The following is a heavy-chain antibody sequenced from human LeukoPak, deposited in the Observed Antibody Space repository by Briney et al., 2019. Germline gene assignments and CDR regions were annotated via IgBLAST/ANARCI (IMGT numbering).Heavy chain of an antibody. CDR2: IYSGGST. V-gene: IGHV3-66*01. J-gene: IGHJ3*02. CDR1: GFTVSSNY. Sequence: QAGGSLRLSCAASGFTVSSNYMSWARQAPGKGLEWVSVIYSGGSTYYADSVKGRFTISRDNSKNTLYLQMNSLRAEDTAVYYCARGSATVTDAFDIWGQGTMVTVSS. D-gene: IGHD4-17*01. CDR3: ARGSATVTDAFDI.